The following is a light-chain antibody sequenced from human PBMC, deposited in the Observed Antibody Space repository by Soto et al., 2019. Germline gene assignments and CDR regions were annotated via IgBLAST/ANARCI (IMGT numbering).Light chain of an antibody. CDR2: AAS. CDR3: QQHSHWPPWT. Sequence: EVVWTQSPATLSLSPGERATLSCRASQNVSTCLDWYQQKQGQAPRLLIYAASNRATSITDMFSGSGSWTDVTLTIISLEPEDFAVYYCQQHSHWPPWTFGQGTRVEIQ. V-gene: IGKV3-11*01. CDR1: QNVSTC. J-gene: IGKJ1*01.